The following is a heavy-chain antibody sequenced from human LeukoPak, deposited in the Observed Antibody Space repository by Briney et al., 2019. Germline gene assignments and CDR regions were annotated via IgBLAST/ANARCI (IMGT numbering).Heavy chain of an antibody. CDR2: IGTDGSST. J-gene: IGHJ4*02. Sequence: PGGSLRLSCAASGFTFSTYWMHWVRQVPGKGLVWVSRIGTDGSSTSYADSVRGRFTISRDNAKNTLCLQMNSLRAEDTAVYYCARVGGSPYFDYWGQGSLVTVSS. CDR1: GFTFSTYW. D-gene: IGHD1-26*01. V-gene: IGHV3-74*01. CDR3: ARVGGSPYFDY.